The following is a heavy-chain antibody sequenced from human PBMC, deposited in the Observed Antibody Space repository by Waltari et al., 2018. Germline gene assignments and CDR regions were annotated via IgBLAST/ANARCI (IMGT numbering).Heavy chain of an antibody. CDR3: ARSQTTVTTCNWFDP. Sequence: EVQLVESGGGVVRPGGSLRLSCAASGFTFDDYGMRWVRQARGKGLEWVAGINWNGGSTGYADSVRGRFTISRDNAKNSLYLQMNSLRAEDTALYHCARSQTTVTTCNWFDPWGQGTLVTVSS. V-gene: IGHV3-20*01. CDR1: GFTFDDYG. CDR2: INWNGGST. J-gene: IGHJ5*02. D-gene: IGHD4-17*01.